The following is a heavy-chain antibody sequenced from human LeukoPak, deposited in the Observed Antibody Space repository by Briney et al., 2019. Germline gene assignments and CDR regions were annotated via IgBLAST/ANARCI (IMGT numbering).Heavy chain of an antibody. Sequence: ASVTVSFKSSGYTFTSYGISWVGQAHGQGREWMGWMRAYNGNRNNEKKLQGRVSMTTDTTTRKAYMEMRSLRSDDTAVYYCARVESITIFGVVIGNWFDPWGQGTLVTVSS. D-gene: IGHD3-3*01. CDR3: ARVESITIFGVVIGNWFDP. CDR2: MRAYNGNR. CDR1: GYTFTSYG. V-gene: IGHV1-18*01. J-gene: IGHJ5*02.